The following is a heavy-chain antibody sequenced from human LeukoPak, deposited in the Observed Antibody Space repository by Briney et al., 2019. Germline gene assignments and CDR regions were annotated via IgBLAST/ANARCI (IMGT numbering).Heavy chain of an antibody. CDR2: ISGSAATI. CDR1: GFTFSNYG. Sequence: GGSLRLSCAASGFTFSNYGMTWVRQAPGKGLEWVSSISGSAATISYADSVKGRFTISRDNSKNALYLQMNSLRAEDTAVYYCAKNSGSYHGFFDYWGQGTLVTVSS. J-gene: IGHJ4*02. D-gene: IGHD1-26*01. CDR3: AKNSGSYHGFFDY. V-gene: IGHV3-23*01.